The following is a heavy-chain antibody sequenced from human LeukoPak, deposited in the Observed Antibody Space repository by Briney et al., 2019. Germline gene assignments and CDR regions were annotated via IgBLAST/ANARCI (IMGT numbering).Heavy chain of an antibody. Sequence: SETLSLTCTVSGNSISSSSYYWVWIRQPPGKGLEWIGSIYYTGNTYYNASLKSRVTISIDTSKNQISLRLTSVTATDTAMYYCARQTGSGLFTLPGGQGTLVTVSS. V-gene: IGHV4-39*01. J-gene: IGHJ4*02. CDR1: GNSISSSSYY. CDR2: IYYTGNT. CDR3: ARQTGSGLFTLP. D-gene: IGHD3/OR15-3a*01.